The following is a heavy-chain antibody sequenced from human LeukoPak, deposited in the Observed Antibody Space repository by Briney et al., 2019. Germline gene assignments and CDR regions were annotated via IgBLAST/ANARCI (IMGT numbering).Heavy chain of an antibody. J-gene: IGHJ3*02. CDR1: GFTFSSYA. CDR2: ISGSGGST. D-gene: IGHD3-9*01. V-gene: IGHV3-23*01. Sequence: GGSLRLSCAASGFTFSSYAMSWVRQAPGKGLEWASAISGSGGSTYYADSVKGRFTISRDNSKNTLYLQMNSLRAEDTAVYYCAKVGDYDILTGLTHDAFDIWGQGTMVTVSS. CDR3: AKVGDYDILTGLTHDAFDI.